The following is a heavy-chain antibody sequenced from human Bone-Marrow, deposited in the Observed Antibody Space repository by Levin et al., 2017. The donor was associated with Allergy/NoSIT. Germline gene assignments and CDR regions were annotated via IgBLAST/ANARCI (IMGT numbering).Heavy chain of an antibody. CDR2: ISSSSSYT. J-gene: IGHJ4*02. D-gene: IGHD5-12*01. CDR3: ARRNIVATLAGDYFDY. CDR1: GFTFSDYY. Sequence: GGSLRLSCAASGFTFSDYYMSWIRQAPGKGLEWVSYISSSSSYTNYADSVKGRFTISRDNAKNSLYLQMNSLRAEDTAVYYCARRNIVATLAGDYFDYWGQGTLVTVSS. V-gene: IGHV3-11*06.